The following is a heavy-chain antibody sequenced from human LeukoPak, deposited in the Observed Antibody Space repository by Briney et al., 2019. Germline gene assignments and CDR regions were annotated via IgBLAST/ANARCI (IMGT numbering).Heavy chain of an antibody. CDR1: GYTFTSYG. CDR3: ARTHSSGWYSVGYYYMDV. V-gene: IGHV1-18*01. J-gene: IGHJ6*03. D-gene: IGHD6-19*01. CDR2: ISAYNGNT. Sequence: ASVKVSCKASGYTFTSYGISWVRQAPGQGLEWMGWISAYNGNTNYAQKLQGRVTMTTDTSTSTAYMDLRSLRSDDTAVYYCARTHSSGWYSVGYYYMDVWGKGPRSPSP.